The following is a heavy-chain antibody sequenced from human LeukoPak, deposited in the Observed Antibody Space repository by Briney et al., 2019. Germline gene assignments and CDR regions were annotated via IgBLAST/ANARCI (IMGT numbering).Heavy chain of an antibody. J-gene: IGHJ4*02. Sequence: GGSLRLSCAASGFTFSSHGMHWVRQAPGKGLEWVAFIRYDGSNKYYADSVKGRFTISRDNSKNTLYLQMNSLRAEDTAVYYCAKGLDLVVPAAAYYFDYWGQGTLVTVSS. V-gene: IGHV3-30*02. CDR3: AKGLDLVVPAAAYYFDY. CDR2: IRYDGSNK. CDR1: GFTFSSHG. D-gene: IGHD2-2*01.